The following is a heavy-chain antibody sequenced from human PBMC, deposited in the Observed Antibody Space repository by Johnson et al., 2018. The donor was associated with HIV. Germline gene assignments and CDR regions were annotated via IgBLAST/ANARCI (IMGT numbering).Heavy chain of an antibody. CDR2: FYSGGNT. D-gene: IGHD6-19*01. CDR3: ARGPRSSGWYAYAFDV. Sequence: VQLVESGGGLVQPGGSLRLSCAASGFTVSTNYMNWVRQAPGKGLEWVSVFYSGGNTYHADSVKGRFTISRDNPKKTLYRQMNSLRAGDTGVYYCARGPRSSGWYAYAFDVWGQGTMVTVSS. V-gene: IGHV3-66*02. CDR1: GFTVSTNY. J-gene: IGHJ3*01.